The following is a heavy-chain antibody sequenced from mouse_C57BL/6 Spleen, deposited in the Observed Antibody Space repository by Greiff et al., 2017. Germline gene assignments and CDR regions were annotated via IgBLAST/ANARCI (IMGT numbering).Heavy chain of an antibody. CDR1: GYSFTGYY. D-gene: IGHD2-4*01. CDR2: INPSTGGT. Sequence: VQLQQSGPELVKPGASVKISCKASGYSFTGYYMNWVKQSPEKSLEWIGEINPSTGGTTYNQKFKAKATLTVDKSSSTAYMQLKRLTSEDSAVYDCARWGYDYDERYFDVWGTGTTVTVSS. V-gene: IGHV1-42*01. CDR3: ARWGYDYDERYFDV. J-gene: IGHJ1*03.